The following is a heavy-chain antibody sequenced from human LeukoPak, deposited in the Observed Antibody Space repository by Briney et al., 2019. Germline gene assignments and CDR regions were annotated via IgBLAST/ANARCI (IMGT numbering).Heavy chain of an antibody. V-gene: IGHV4-61*01. Sequence: SETLSLTCTVSGGSVSSVSYYWSWIRQPPGKGLEWIGYIYYSGSTNYNPSLKSRVTISVDTSKNQFSLKLSSVTAADTAVYYCARDLGSSSWYGADYYYYYMDVWGKGTTVTVSS. CDR2: IYYSGST. J-gene: IGHJ6*03. CDR1: GGSVSSVSYY. CDR3: ARDLGSSSWYGADYYYYYMDV. D-gene: IGHD6-13*01.